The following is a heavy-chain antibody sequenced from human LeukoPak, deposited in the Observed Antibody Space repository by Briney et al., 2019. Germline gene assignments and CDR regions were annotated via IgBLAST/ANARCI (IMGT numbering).Heavy chain of an antibody. CDR3: ARGRYFDWLQPRGMDV. J-gene: IGHJ6*02. CDR2: IINSLTTI. D-gene: IGHD3-9*01. V-gene: IGHV3-48*01. CDR1: GFTFSSYN. Sequence: GGSLRLFCAASGFTFSSYNMNWVRQAPGQGLEWISYIINSLTTIYYAHTLKGRFTITTDNSKNTPYLEMNSLRAEDTAVYYCARGRYFDWLQPRGMDVWGQGTKVTVCS.